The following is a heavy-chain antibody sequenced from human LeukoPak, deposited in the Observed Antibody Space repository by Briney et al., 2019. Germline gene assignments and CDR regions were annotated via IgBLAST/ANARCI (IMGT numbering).Heavy chain of an antibody. Sequence: GSLRLSCAASGFTFSSYSMNWVRQAPGKGPEWVSYISSSSSTIYYADSVKSRFTISRDHAKNSLHLQMNSLGPEDTAVYYCARADYVPKNYWGQGTLVPSPQ. CDR2: ISSSSSTI. CDR1: GFTFSSYS. CDR3: ARADYVPKNY. V-gene: IGHV3-48*04. D-gene: IGHD4-17*01. J-gene: IGHJ4*02.